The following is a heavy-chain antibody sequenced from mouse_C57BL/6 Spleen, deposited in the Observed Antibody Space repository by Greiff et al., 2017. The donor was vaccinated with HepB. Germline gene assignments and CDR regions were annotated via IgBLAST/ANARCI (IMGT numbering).Heavy chain of an antibody. CDR3: ARGGYYSNYSYFDV. V-gene: IGHV1-53*01. CDR1: GYTFTSYW. Sequence: QVQLKQPGTELVKPGASVKLSCKASGYTFTSYWMHWVKQRPGQGLEWIGNINPSNGGTNYNEKFKSKATLTVDKSSSTAYMQLSSLTSEDSAVYYCARGGYYSNYSYFDVWGTGTTVTVSS. D-gene: IGHD2-5*01. J-gene: IGHJ1*03. CDR2: INPSNGGT.